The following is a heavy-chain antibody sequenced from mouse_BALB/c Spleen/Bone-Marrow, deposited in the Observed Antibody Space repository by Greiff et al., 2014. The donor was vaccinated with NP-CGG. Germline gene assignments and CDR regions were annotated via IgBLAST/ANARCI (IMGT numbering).Heavy chain of an antibody. V-gene: IGHV14-3*02. CDR2: IDPANGNT. D-gene: IGHD1-1*01. Sequence: EVQLQQSWAALVTPGSSVTFSYTASCFPLPSPSLPFFHPIPSPFLSFLGGIDPANGNTKYDPKFQGKATITADTSSNPAYLQLSSLTSEDTAVYYCARDYGRTAWFAYWGQGTLVTVSA. CDR1: CFPLPSPS. J-gene: IGHJ3*01. CDR3: ARDYGRTAWFAY.